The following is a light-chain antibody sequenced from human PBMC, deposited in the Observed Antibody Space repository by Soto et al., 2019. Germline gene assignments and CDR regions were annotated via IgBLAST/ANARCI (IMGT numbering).Light chain of an antibody. J-gene: IGLJ1*01. CDR3: SSYTSTSTYV. Sequence: QSALTQPASVSGSPGQSITISCTRTSSDVGGFNYVSWYQQYPGKAPKLMIYHVSNRPSGVSNRFSGSKSGNSASLTISGLQAEDEADYYCSSYTSTSTYVFGTGTKVTVL. V-gene: IGLV2-14*01. CDR2: HVS. CDR1: SSDVGGFNY.